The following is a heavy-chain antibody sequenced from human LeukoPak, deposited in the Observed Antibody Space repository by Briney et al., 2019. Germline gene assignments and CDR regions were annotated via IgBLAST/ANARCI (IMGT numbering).Heavy chain of an antibody. CDR2: IIPIFGTA. CDR3: ARNPSPNDAFDI. CDR1: GGTFSSYA. Sequence: ASVKVSCKASGGTFSSYAISWVRQAPGQGLEWMGGIIPIFGTANYAQKFQGRVTITADESTSTAYMELSSLRSEDTAVYYCARNPSPNDAFDIWGQGTMVTVSS. V-gene: IGHV1-69*13. J-gene: IGHJ3*02.